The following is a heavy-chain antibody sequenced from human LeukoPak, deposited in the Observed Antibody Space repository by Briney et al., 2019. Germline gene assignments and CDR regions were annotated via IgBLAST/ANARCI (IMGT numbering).Heavy chain of an antibody. CDR2: IYYSGTT. Sequence: PSETLSLTCTVSGGSIGKTRYYWGWLRQPPGKGLEWIGNIYYSGTTYYNPSLKSRVTISVDTSKNQISLTLNSVTAADTAGYCCARFKQLGRAFDYWGRGSLVTVSS. V-gene: IGHV4-39*07. CDR3: ARFKQLGRAFDY. D-gene: IGHD1-1*01. CDR1: GGSIGKTRYY. J-gene: IGHJ4*02.